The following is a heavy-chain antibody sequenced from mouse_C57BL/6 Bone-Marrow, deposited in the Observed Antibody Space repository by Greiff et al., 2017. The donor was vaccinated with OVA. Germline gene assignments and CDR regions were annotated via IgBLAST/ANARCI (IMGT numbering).Heavy chain of an antibody. J-gene: IGHJ2*01. V-gene: IGHV1-76*01. D-gene: IGHD3-2*02. CDR3: ARGELRPY. CDR1: GYTFTDYY. CDR2: IYPGSGNT. Sequence: VKVVESGAELVRPGASVKLSCKASGYTFTDYYINWVKQRPGQGLEWIARIYPGSGNTYYNEKFKGKATLTAEKSSSTAYMQLSSLTSEDSAVYFCARGELRPYWGQGTTLTVSS.